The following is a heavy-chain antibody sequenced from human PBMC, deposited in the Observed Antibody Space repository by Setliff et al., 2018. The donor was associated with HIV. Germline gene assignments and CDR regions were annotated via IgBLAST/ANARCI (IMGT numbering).Heavy chain of an antibody. V-gene: IGHV4-34*01. J-gene: IGHJ6*03. D-gene: IGHD5-12*01. CDR1: GGSLSGHY. Sequence: PSETLSLTCGASGGSLSGHYWSWIRQTPGKGLEWIAEINHRGSANYNPSLKSRVTISVESSKNQLSLKLASVTAADTGVYFCVRGWDDKVSTISAPYYYYMDVWGKGTTVTVS. CDR3: VRGWDDKVSTISAPYYYYMDV. CDR2: INHRGSA.